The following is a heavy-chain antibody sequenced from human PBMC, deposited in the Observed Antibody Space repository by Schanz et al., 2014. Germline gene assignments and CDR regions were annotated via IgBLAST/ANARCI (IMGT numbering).Heavy chain of an antibody. V-gene: IGHV3-23*04. D-gene: IGHD6-25*01. J-gene: IGHJ4*02. CDR3: AKVRYSSGWRGDYFDE. CDR2: IGVDGTTT. CDR1: GFTFSTHA. Sequence: EVQLVESGGGVVQPGRSLRLSCAASGFTFSTHAMHWVRQAPGKGLEWVSVIGVDGTTTYYADSVKGRFTISRDNSKNTLYLQMNSLRAEDTAVYYCAKVRYSSGWRGDYFDEWGQGTLVTVAS.